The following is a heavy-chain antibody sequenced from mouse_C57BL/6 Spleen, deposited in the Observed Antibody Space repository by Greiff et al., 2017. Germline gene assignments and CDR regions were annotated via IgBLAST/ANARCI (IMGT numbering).Heavy chain of an antibody. Sequence: QVQLQQPGAELVRPGSSVKLSCKASGYTFTSYWMHWVKQRPIQGLEWIGNIDPSDSETHYNQKFKDKATLTVDKSSSTAYMQLSSLTSEDSAVYYCARRFSTENFDVWGTGTTVTVSS. CDR3: ARRFSTENFDV. CDR2: IDPSDSET. J-gene: IGHJ1*03. V-gene: IGHV1-52*01. D-gene: IGHD1-1*01. CDR1: GYTFTSYW.